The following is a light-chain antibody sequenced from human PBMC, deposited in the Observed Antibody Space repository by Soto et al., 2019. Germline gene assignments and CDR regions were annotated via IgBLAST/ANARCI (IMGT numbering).Light chain of an antibody. J-gene: IGLJ1*01. Sequence: QSALTQPASVSGSPGQSITISCTGTSSDVGGYKYVSWYQQHPGRAPKLMVSEVSNRPSGVSNRFSGSKSGNMASLTSSGRQAEDEAEYFCSSHTSSSTRVFGTGTKVTVL. CDR3: SSHTSSSTRV. CDR2: EVS. CDR1: SSDVGGYKY. V-gene: IGLV2-14*01.